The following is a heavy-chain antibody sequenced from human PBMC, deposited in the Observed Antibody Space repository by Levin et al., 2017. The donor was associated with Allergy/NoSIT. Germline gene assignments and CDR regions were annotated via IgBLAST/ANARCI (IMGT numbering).Heavy chain of an antibody. J-gene: IGHJ4*02. CDR1: GFAFSNTW. CDR3: TTDVRCSGGSCYASGIDY. V-gene: IGHV3-15*01. CDR2: IQSKSEDGAT. D-gene: IGHD2-15*01. Sequence: GGSLRLSCSASGFAFSNTWMSWVRQAPGKGLEWVGRIQSKSEDGATDYAAPVKGRFTISRDDSKNTLYLQLNSLNTEDTAVYYCTTDVRCSGGSCYASGIDYWGQGTLVTVSS.